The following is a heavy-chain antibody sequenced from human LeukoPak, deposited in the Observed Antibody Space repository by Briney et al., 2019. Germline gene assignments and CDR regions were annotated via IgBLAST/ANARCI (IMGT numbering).Heavy chain of an antibody. Sequence: ASVKVSCKASGYTFTGYYMHWVRQAPGQGLEWMGWINPNSGGTNYAQKFQGRVTMTRDTSISTAYMELSRLRSDDTAVYYCARSQGRGDFWSALDYWGQGTLVTVSS. D-gene: IGHD3-3*01. V-gene: IGHV1-2*02. CDR3: ARSQGRGDFWSALDY. J-gene: IGHJ4*02. CDR2: INPNSGGT. CDR1: GYTFTGYY.